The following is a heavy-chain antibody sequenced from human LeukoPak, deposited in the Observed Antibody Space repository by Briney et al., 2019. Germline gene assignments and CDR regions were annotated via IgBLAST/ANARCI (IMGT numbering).Heavy chain of an antibody. D-gene: IGHD1-1*01. Sequence: PGGSLRLSCAASGFTFSSYWMSWVRQAPGKGLEWVANIKQDGSEKYYVDSVKGRFTISRDNAKNSLYLQMNSLRAEDTAVYYCARVRLERRSYDAFDIWGQGTMVTVSS. J-gene: IGHJ3*02. CDR1: GFTFSSYW. CDR3: ARVRLERRSYDAFDI. CDR2: IKQDGSEK. V-gene: IGHV3-7*01.